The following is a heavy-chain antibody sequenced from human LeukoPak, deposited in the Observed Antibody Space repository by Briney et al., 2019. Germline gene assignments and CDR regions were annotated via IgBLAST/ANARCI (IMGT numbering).Heavy chain of an antibody. CDR2: IYPGDSDT. Sequence: PGATLKISCKCSEYSFTNYWIGWVRQLPGKGLEWMGIIYPGDSDTRYSPSFQGQVTISADKSISTAYLQWSSLKASDTAMYFCATYAGSYSKYFQHWGQGTLVTVSS. V-gene: IGHV5-51*01. CDR3: ATYAGSYSKYFQH. CDR1: EYSFTNYW. J-gene: IGHJ1*01. D-gene: IGHD3-10*01.